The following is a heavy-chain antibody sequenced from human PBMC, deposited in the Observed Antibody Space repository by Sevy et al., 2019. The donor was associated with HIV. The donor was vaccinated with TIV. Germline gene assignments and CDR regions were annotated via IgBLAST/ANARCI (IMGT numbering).Heavy chain of an antibody. CDR3: ARRQTHIVADFFDY. D-gene: IGHD2-21*01. CDR1: TFTLSSYA. Sequence: GGSLRLSCAASTFTLSSYAMHWVRQAPGKGLEWVAVISFNGSIQSYADSVKGRFTISRDNSKNTLYLQMNSLTAEDTAVYYCARRQTHIVADFFDYWGQGTLVTVSS. J-gene: IGHJ4*02. V-gene: IGHV3-30*04. CDR2: ISFNGSIQ.